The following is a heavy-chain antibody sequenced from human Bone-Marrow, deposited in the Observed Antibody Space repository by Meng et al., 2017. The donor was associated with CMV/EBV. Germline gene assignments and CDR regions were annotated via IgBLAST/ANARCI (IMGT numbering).Heavy chain of an antibody. V-gene: IGHV3-33*06. CDR1: GFTFSSYG. Sequence: GESLKISCAASGFTFSSYGMHWVRQAPGKGLEWVAVIWYDGSNKYYADSVKGRFTISRDNSKNTLYLQMNSLRAEDTAVYYCAKERYYYDSSGPGVDYWGQGTLVTVSS. D-gene: IGHD3-22*01. CDR2: IWYDGSNK. J-gene: IGHJ4*02. CDR3: AKERYYYDSSGPGVDY.